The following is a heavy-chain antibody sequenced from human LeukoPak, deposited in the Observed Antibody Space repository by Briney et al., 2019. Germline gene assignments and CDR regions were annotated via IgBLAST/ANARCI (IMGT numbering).Heavy chain of an antibody. CDR3: AKRSQGTGLYYYYMDV. Sequence: SGGTLRLSCAASGFSFSSYGMSWVRQAPGKGLEWVSGITGSLISTYYADSVKGRFTISRDNSKNTLYLQMNSLRAEDTAVYYCAKRSQGTGLYYYYMDVWGKGTTVTISS. D-gene: IGHD1-14*01. CDR2: ITGSLIST. J-gene: IGHJ6*03. V-gene: IGHV3-23*01. CDR1: GFSFSSYG.